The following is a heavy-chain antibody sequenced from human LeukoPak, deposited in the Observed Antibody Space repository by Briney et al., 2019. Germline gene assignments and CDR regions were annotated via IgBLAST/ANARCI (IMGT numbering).Heavy chain of an antibody. V-gene: IGHV3-23*01. J-gene: IGHJ5*02. Sequence: GGSLRLSCAASGFTFSSYAMSWVRQAPGKGLEWVSAISGSGGSTYYADSVKGRFTISRDNSKNTLYLQMNSLRAEDAAVYYCAKDGSSSWYHLWGQGTLVTVSS. D-gene: IGHD6-13*01. CDR3: AKDGSSSWYHL. CDR2: ISGSGGST. CDR1: GFTFSSYA.